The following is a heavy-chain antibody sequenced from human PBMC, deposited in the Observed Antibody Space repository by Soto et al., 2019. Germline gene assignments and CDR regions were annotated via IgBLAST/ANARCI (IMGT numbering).Heavy chain of an antibody. CDR3: ARELRGYSYFAYYGMDV. J-gene: IGHJ6*02. CDR1: GFTFSSYG. CDR2: IWYDGSNK. Sequence: QVQLVEAGGGVVQPGRSLRLSCAASGFTFSSYGMHWDRQAPGKGLEWVAVIWYDGSNKYYADSVKGRFTISRDNSKNTLYLQMNSLRAEDTAVYYCARELRGYSYFAYYGMDVWGQGTTVTVSS. V-gene: IGHV3-33*01. D-gene: IGHD5-18*01.